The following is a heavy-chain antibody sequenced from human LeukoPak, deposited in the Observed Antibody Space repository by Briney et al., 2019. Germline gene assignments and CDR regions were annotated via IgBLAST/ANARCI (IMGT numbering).Heavy chain of an antibody. CDR3: ARDSSGGYFDH. CDR1: GFTFSSYA. Sequence: GGSLRLSCAASGFTFSSYAMSWVRQAPGKGLEWVSVISVGGGGTTYADSVKGRFTISGDNSNNTLYLQINSLRVEDTAVYYCARDSSGGYFDHWGQGTLVTVAS. D-gene: IGHD3-10*01. CDR2: ISVGGGGT. V-gene: IGHV3-23*01. J-gene: IGHJ4*02.